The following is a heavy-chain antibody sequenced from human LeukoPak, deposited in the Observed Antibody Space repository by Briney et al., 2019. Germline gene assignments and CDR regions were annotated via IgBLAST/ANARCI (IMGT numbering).Heavy chain of an antibody. CDR2: IYNSGST. CDR1: GYSIGTDYY. V-gene: IGHV4-38-2*02. CDR3: ARNSSSSSPPERYNWFDL. D-gene: IGHD6-6*01. Sequence: SETLSLTCTVSGYSIGTDYYWGWIRQPPGKGLEWIGSIYNSGSTYYNPSLKSRITISVDTSKNQFSLKLSSVTAADTAVYYCARNSSSSSPPERYNWFDLWGQGTLVSVSS. J-gene: IGHJ5*02.